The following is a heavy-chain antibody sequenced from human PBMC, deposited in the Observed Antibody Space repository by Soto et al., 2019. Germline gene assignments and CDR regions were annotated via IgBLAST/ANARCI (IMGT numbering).Heavy chain of an antibody. V-gene: IGHV1-18*01. D-gene: IGHD3-10*01. CDR1: GYTFTSYG. J-gene: IGHJ6*02. CDR2: ISAYNGNT. Sequence: QVPLVQSGAEVKKPGASVKVSCKASGYTFTSYGISWVRQAPGQGLEWMGWISAYNGNTNYAQKLQGRVTMTTDTSTSTAYMELRSLRSDDTAVYYCATYYYGSGSYSYYGMDVWGQGTTVTVSS. CDR3: ATYYYGSGSYSYYGMDV.